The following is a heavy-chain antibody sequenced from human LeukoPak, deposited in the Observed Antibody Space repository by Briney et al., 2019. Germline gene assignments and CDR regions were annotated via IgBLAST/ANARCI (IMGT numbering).Heavy chain of an antibody. CDR2: IIPIFGTA. D-gene: IGHD2-21*02. J-gene: IGHJ4*02. CDR1: GGTFSSYA. Sequence: SVKVSCKASGGTFSSYATSWVRQAPGQGLEWMGGIIPIFGTANYAQNFQGRVTITADESTSTAYMELSSLRSEDTAVCYCARARVTPPRYFDYWGQGTLVTVSS. CDR3: ARARVTPPRYFDY. V-gene: IGHV1-69*13.